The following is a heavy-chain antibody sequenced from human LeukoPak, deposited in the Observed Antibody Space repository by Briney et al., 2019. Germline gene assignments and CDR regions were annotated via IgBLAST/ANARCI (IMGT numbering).Heavy chain of an antibody. CDR1: GGSFSGYY. J-gene: IGHJ6*02. D-gene: IGHD6-13*01. CDR3: ARGLGGIAAAGTRYYYYGMDV. Sequence: SETLSLTCAVCGGSFSGYYWSWIRQPPGKGLEWIGEINHSGSTNYNPSLKSRVTISVDTSKNQFSLKLSSVTAADTAVYYCARGLGGIAAAGTRYYYYGMDVWGQGTTVTVSS. CDR2: INHSGST. V-gene: IGHV4-34*01.